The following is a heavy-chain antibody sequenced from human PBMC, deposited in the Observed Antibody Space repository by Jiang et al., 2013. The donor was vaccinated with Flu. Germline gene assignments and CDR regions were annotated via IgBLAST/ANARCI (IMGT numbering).Heavy chain of an antibody. Sequence: QLVESGGGVVQPGGSLRLSCAASGFSFSNYGMHWVRQAPGKGLEWVAFKRYDGTDEYYADSVKGRFTISRDNSKNMLYLQMSSLRAEDTAMYYCAKDLGYCLGGTCYWGQGTLVTVSS. D-gene: IGHD2-15*01. J-gene: IGHJ4*02. CDR2: KRYDGTDE. V-gene: IGHV3-30*02. CDR3: AKDLGYCLGGTCY. CDR1: GFSFSNYG.